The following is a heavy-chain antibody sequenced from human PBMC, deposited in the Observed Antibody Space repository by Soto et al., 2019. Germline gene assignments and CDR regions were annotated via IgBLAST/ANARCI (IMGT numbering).Heavy chain of an antibody. J-gene: IGHJ4*02. CDR2: ISYDGSNK. Sequence: VAVISYDGSNKYYADSVKGRFTISRDNSKNTLYLQIDSLRAEDTAVYYCAKDLVYGGNKELDYWGQGTLVTVSS. V-gene: IGHV3-30*18. CDR3: AKDLVYGGNKELDY. D-gene: IGHD4-17*01.